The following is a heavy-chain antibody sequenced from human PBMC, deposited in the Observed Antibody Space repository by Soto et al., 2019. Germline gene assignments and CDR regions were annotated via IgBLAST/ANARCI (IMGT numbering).Heavy chain of an antibody. V-gene: IGHV3-74*01. CDR3: ARDFSHGFDH. CDR2: INGDGSST. Sequence: GSLRLSCAASGFTFSPYWMHWVRQAPGKGLVWVSHINGDGSSTTYADSVKGRFTISRDNAKNTLYLQMSSLRVEDTAVYYCARDFSHGFDHWGPGTLVTVSS. CDR1: GFTFSPYW. J-gene: IGHJ4*02.